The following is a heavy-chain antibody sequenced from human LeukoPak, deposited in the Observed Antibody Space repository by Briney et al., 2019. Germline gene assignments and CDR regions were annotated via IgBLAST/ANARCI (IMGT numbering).Heavy chain of an antibody. J-gene: IGHJ4*02. V-gene: IGHV3-23*01. D-gene: IGHD2-15*01. CDR1: GFTFSSYA. Sequence: GGSLRLSCAASGFTFSSYAMSWVRQAPGKGLEWVSAISGSGGSTYYTDSVKGRFTISRDNSKNTLYLQMNSLRAEDTAVYYCAKGGRAAHYFDYWGQGTLVTVSS. CDR3: AKGGRAAHYFDY. CDR2: ISGSGGST.